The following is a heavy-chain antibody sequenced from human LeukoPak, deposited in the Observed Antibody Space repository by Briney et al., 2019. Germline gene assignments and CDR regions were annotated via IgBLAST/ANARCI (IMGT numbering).Heavy chain of an antibody. CDR2: IHYSGNT. CDR3: ARHSPWEPFDY. Sequence: SETLSLTCTVSGDSISISTYYWGWIRQPPGKGLEWIGSIHYSGNTYYNPSLKSRVTISVDTSKNQFSLNLSSVTAADTAVYYCARHSPWEPFDYWGQGTLVTVSS. V-gene: IGHV4-39*01. J-gene: IGHJ4*02. D-gene: IGHD1-26*01. CDR1: GDSISISTYY.